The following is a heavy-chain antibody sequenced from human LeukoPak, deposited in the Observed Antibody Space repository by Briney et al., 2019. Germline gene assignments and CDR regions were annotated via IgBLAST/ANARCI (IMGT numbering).Heavy chain of an antibody. Sequence: GGSLTLSCAASGFTFDEYCLHWVRQVPGKGLDWVAGINYQSATFDPHSVKCRFTISIDNAKSHLFLVMHSLRPEDSALYYCVKDAGIAARPWYFDSWGQGTQVIVSS. D-gene: IGHD6-6*01. CDR3: VKDAGIAARPWYFDS. CDR1: GFTFDEYC. V-gene: IGHV3-9*01. J-gene: IGHJ4*02. CDR2: INYQSATF.